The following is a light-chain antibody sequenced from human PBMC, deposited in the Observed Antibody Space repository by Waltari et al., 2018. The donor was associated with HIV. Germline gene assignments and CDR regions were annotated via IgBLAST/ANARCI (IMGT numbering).Light chain of an antibody. J-gene: IGLJ1*01. CDR1: SPNIGAGYD. Sequence: QSVLTQPPSVSGAPGPRVTISCTGSSPNIGAGYDVHWYQQLPGTAPKLLIFGSTNRPSGVPDRFSGSKSGTSASLAITGLQAEDEADYYCQSYDSSLSGSYVFGTGTKVTVL. V-gene: IGLV1-40*01. CDR2: GST. CDR3: QSYDSSLSGSYV.